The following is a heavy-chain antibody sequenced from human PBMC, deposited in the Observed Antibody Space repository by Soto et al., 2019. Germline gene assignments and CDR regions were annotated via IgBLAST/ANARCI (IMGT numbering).Heavy chain of an antibody. CDR1: GGSINSGSYY. Sequence: PSETLSLTCTVSGGSINSGSYYWTWIRQPPGKGLEWIGYIYYTGSTNYNPSLKSRVTMSVDTSKNQFSLKLGSVTAADSALYFRASSGPYGNYVEYWGQGTLVTVSS. V-gene: IGHV4-61*01. D-gene: IGHD3-10*02. CDR3: ASSGPYGNYVEY. J-gene: IGHJ4*02. CDR2: IYYTGST.